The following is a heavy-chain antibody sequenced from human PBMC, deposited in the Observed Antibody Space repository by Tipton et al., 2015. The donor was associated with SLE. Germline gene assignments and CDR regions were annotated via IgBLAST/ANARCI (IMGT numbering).Heavy chain of an antibody. Sequence: TLSLTCTVSGGPISSCYWTWIRQPPGKGLEWSGYIYYSGSTNYNPSLKSRVTISVDTSKNHFSLKLSSVTAAATAVYYCARSQRLSYMDVWGKGTTVTVSS. J-gene: IGHJ6*03. CDR1: GGPISSCY. V-gene: IGHV4-59*07. CDR2: IYYSGST. CDR3: ARSQRLSYMDV. D-gene: IGHD6-25*01.